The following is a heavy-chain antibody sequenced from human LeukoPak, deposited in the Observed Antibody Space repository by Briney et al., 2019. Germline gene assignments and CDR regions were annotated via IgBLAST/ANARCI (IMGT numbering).Heavy chain of an antibody. Sequence: SQTLSLTCTVSGASISSGSYYWNWIRQPAGKGLEWIGRISSTGRTDYNPSLTSRVTISIDTSKNHFSMKLSSVTAADTAVYYCAKGAGPPWFDPWGQGTLVTVSS. CDR1: GASISSGSYY. D-gene: IGHD6-19*01. J-gene: IGHJ5*02. V-gene: IGHV4-61*02. CDR3: AKGAGPPWFDP. CDR2: ISSTGRT.